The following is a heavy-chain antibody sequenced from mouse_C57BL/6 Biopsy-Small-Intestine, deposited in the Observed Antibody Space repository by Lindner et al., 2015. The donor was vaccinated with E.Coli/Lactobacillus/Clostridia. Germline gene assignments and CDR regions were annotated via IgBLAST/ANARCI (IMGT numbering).Heavy chain of an antibody. CDR1: GYAFSSYW. CDR3: ARRGASLIMDY. Sequence: VQLQESGAELVKPGASVKISCKASGYAFSSYWMNWVKQRPGKGLEWIGQIYPGDGETKYNGKFKGKATLTADKSSSTACIQLSSLTSEDSAVYFCARRGASLIMDYWGHGTTLAVSS. J-gene: IGHJ2*01. D-gene: IGHD2-4*01. CDR2: IYPGDGET. V-gene: IGHV1-80*01.